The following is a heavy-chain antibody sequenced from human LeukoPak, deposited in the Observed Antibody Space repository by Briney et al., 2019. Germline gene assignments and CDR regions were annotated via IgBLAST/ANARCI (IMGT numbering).Heavy chain of an antibody. CDR3: AKDRYYDSSGYWALDY. Sequence: GGSLRLSCAASGFTVSSNYMSWVRQAPGKGLEWVAVIWYDGSNKYYAGSVKGRFTISRDNSKNTLYLQMNSLRAEDTAVYYCAKDRYYDSSGYWALDYWGRGTLVTVSS. D-gene: IGHD3-22*01. J-gene: IGHJ4*02. CDR2: IWYDGSNK. V-gene: IGHV3-33*06. CDR1: GFTVSSNY.